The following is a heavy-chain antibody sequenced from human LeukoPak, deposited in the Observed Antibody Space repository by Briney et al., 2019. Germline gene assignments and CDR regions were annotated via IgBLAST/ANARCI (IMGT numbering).Heavy chain of an antibody. CDR2: ISHSGST. CDR1: GGSFSGYY. D-gene: IGHD6-19*01. J-gene: IGHJ4*02. Sequence: AETLSLTCAVYGGSFSGYYWSWIRQPPGKGLEWIGEISHSGSTNYNPSLKSRVTISVDTSKNQFSLKLSSVTAADTAVYYCARGGLGYSSGWYATLSLFDYWGQGTLVTVS. CDR3: ARGGLGYSSGWYATLSLFDY. V-gene: IGHV4-34*01.